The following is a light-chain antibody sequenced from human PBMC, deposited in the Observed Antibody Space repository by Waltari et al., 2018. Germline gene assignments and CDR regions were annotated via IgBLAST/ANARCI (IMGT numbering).Light chain of an antibody. J-gene: IGLJ2*01. CDR3: QSYDSSLSVV. V-gene: IGLV1-40*01. CDR2: GNS. CDR1: SSNIGAGYE. Sequence: QSVLTPPPSVSGAPGPRVTISCTGSSSNIGAGYEVHWYQQPPGTAPKLLIYGNSNRPSGVPDRFSGSKSGTSASLAITGLQAEDEADYYCQSYDSSLSVVFGGGTKLTVL.